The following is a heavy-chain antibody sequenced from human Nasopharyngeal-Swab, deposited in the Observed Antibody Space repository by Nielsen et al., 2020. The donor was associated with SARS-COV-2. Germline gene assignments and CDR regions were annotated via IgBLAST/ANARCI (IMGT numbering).Heavy chain of an antibody. D-gene: IGHD3-22*01. CDR3: ARDRRVGDSSGYYWGTRYYGMDV. Sequence: GESLKISCAASGFTFSSYDMHWVRQATGKGLEWVSAIGTAGDTYYPGSVKGRFTISRENAKNSLYLQMNSLRAGDTAVYHCARDRRVGDSSGYYWGTRYYGMDVWGQGTTVTVSS. J-gene: IGHJ6*02. CDR1: GFTFSSYD. CDR2: IGTAGDT. V-gene: IGHV3-13*01.